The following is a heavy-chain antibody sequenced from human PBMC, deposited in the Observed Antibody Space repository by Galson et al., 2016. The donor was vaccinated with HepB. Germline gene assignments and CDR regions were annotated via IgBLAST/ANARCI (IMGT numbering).Heavy chain of an antibody. J-gene: IGHJ4*02. CDR3: ARGLPGFYFSS. CDR1: GDSVSSDSAA. D-gene: IGHD2-15*01. Sequence: CAISGDSVSSDSAARNWIRQSPSRGLEWLGRTFYRSKWYIEYAPSVRSRLSISPDTSKSQFSLQLNSVTPEDTAVYYCARGLPGFYFSSWGQGTLVTVSS. V-gene: IGHV6-1*01. CDR2: TFYRSKWYI.